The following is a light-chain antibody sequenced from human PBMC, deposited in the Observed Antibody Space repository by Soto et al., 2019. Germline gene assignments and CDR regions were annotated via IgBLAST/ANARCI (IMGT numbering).Light chain of an antibody. CDR1: QSISSY. CDR2: ATS. V-gene: IGKV1-39*01. CDR3: QQTYSTPRVT. J-gene: IGKJ3*01. Sequence: DIQMTQSPSSLSASVGDRVTITCRASQSISSYLNWYQQKPGKAPKLLIYATSNLQSGVPSRFSGSGSGTDFTLSISNLQPEDFATYYCQQTYSTPRVTFGPGTKVDIK.